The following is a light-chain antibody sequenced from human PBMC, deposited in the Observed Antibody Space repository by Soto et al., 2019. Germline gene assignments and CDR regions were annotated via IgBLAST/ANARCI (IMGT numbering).Light chain of an antibody. CDR3: QQHNAWPLT. CDR1: QTLRNK. V-gene: IGKV3-15*01. Sequence: IVLTQSPGTLSVSPGERVILSCRASQTLRNKLAWYQQKPGQAPRLLIYGRVTRANGIPARFSGSGSGTEFTLTINSVQSEDFAIYYCQQHNAWPLTFGPGTKLDLK. CDR2: GRV. J-gene: IGKJ3*01.